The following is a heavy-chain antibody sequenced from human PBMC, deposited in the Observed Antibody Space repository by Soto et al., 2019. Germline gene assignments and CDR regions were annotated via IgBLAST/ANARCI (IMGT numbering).Heavy chain of an antibody. CDR3: AKVFGDNYDSSHHFDY. V-gene: IGHV3-30*18. CDR2: ISFEGINQ. D-gene: IGHD3-22*01. J-gene: IGHJ4*02. Sequence: QVQLVESGGGVVPPGKSLRLSCAASGFSFSAYAMHWVRQAPGKGLEWVAVISFEGINQYYVDAVKGRFTISKDNSKNTLYLQMNALRAEDTAVYYWAKVFGDNYDSSHHFDYWGQGALVTVSS. CDR1: GFSFSAYA.